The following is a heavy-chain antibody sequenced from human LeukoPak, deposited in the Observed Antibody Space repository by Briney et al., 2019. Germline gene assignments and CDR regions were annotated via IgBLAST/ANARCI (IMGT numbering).Heavy chain of an antibody. D-gene: IGHD2-2*01. Sequence: SETLSITCAVYGGSFSGYYWSWIRQPPGKGLEWIGEINHSGSTNYNPSLKSRVTISVDTSKNQFSLKLSSVTAADTAVYYCARAGYCSSTSCSTPLIDWGQGTLVTVSS. V-gene: IGHV4-34*01. J-gene: IGHJ4*02. CDR1: GGSFSGYY. CDR3: ARAGYCSSTSCSTPLID. CDR2: INHSGST.